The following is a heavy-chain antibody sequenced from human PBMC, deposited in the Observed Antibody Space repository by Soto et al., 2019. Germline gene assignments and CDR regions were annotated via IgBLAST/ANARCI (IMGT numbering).Heavy chain of an antibody. CDR2: INHSGST. J-gene: IGHJ4*02. Sequence: QVQLQQWGAGLLKPSETLSLTCAVYGGSFSGYYWTWIRQPPGTGLEWIGEINHSGSTNYNPSLKSRVTISVDTSKNQFSLKLTSVTAADTAVYYCVRDKITCLFDYWGQGTLVTVSS. CDR1: GGSFSGYY. CDR3: VRDKITCLFDY. D-gene: IGHD3-10*01. V-gene: IGHV4-34*01.